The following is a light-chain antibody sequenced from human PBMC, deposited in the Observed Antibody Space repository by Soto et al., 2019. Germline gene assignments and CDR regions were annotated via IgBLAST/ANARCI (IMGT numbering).Light chain of an antibody. CDR1: QSINTW. CDR2: DAS. CDR3: QQYNSYRRT. J-gene: IGKJ1*01. V-gene: IGKV1-5*01. Sequence: DIQMTQSPSTLSASVGDRVTLTCRASQSINTWLAWYQQKPGKAPKLLIYDASSLESGVPSRFSGSGSGTEFTLTISSLQPDDFATYYCQQYNSYRRTFGQGTKVDIK.